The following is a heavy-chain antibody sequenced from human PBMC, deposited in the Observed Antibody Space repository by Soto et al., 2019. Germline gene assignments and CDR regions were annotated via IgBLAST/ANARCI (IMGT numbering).Heavy chain of an antibody. CDR1: GFTFSMYW. CDR2: INGDGTDT. Sequence: EVQLVESGGGLVQPGGSLRLSCAASGFTFSMYWMHWVRQAPGKGLLWVSRINGDGTDTTYADSVKGLFTISRDNAKNTVYLQMNGLRAEDTAVYDCGREVGRGSGSYHLDFLGQEPLVTVSS. J-gene: IGHJ4*02. V-gene: IGHV3-74*03. CDR3: GREVGRGSGSYHLDF. D-gene: IGHD3-16*01.